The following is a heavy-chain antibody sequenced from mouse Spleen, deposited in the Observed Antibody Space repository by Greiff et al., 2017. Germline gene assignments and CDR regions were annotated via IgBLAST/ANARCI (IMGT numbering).Heavy chain of an antibody. Sequence: VQLQQPGAELVMPGASVKLSCKASGYTFTSYWMHWVKQRPGQGLEWIGEIDPSDSYTNYNQKFKGKATLTVDKSSSTAYMQLSSLTSEDSAVYYCARPFDGYYGYWGQGTTLTVSS. D-gene: IGHD2-3*01. CDR3: ARPFDGYYGY. CDR1: GYTFTSYW. V-gene: IGHV1-69*01. CDR2: IDPSDSYT. J-gene: IGHJ2*01.